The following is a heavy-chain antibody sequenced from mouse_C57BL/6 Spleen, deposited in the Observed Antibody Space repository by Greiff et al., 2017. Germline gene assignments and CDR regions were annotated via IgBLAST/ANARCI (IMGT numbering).Heavy chain of an antibody. V-gene: IGHV1-19*01. CDR2: INPYNGGT. D-gene: IGHD1-1*01. CDR1: GYTFTDYY. J-gene: IGHJ4*01. Sequence: EVQGVESGPVLVKPGASVKMSCKASGYTFTDYYMNWVKQSHGKSLEWIGVINPYNGGTSYNQKFKGKATLTVDKSSSTAYMELNSLTSEDSAVYYCARGGDYYGSGYDYAMDYWGQGTSVTVSS. CDR3: ARGGDYYGSGYDYAMDY.